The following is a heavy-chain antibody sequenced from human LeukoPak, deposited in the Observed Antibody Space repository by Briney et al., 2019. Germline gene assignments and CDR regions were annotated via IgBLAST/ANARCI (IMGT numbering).Heavy chain of an antibody. CDR1: GFTFSNHA. V-gene: IGHV3-64D*09. CDR3: VQDWVATIAAPRHFGV. D-gene: IGHD5-24*01. J-gene: IGHJ4*02. Sequence: GGYLRLSCSASGFTFSNHAMHWVRRAPEKGLEYVSGISGNGDTTYYRGSVKGRFTISRDNSKNTLFLQMSSLRPEDTAVYYCVQDWVATIAAPRHFGVWGQGTLVTVSS. CDR2: ISGNGDTT.